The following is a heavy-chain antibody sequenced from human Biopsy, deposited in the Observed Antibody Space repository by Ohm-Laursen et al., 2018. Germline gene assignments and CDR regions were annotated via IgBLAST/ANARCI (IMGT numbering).Heavy chain of an antibody. D-gene: IGHD3-22*01. CDR1: GDSISSYY. CDR3: ARDRGYYSDRTVPGYFDL. V-gene: IGHV4-59*01. CDR2: VYYTGST. J-gene: IGHJ2*01. Sequence: SETLSLTCTVSGDSISSYYWSWIWQPPGKGLEWIGYVYYTGSTDYNPSLQSRVTISVDTSKNHFSLRLRSVTPADTAIYCARDRGYYSDRTVPGYFDLWGRGTLATVSS.